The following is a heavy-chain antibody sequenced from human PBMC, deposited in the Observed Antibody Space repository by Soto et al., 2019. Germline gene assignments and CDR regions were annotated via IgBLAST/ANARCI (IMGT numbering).Heavy chain of an antibody. CDR3: ARSPGGDI. Sequence: EVQLVESGGGLVQPGGSLRLSCAASGFTFSTYWMHWVRQVPGKGLVWVSRINGDGRTTSYADSVKGRFTISRDNAKNTLYLQMNSLRAEDTAVYFCARSPGGDIWGQGTMVTVSS. D-gene: IGHD3-16*01. CDR2: INGDGRTT. CDR1: GFTFSTYW. V-gene: IGHV3-74*01. J-gene: IGHJ3*02.